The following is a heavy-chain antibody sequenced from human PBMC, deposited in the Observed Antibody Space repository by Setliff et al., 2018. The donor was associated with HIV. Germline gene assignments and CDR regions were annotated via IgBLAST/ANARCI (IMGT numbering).Heavy chain of an antibody. D-gene: IGHD3-22*01. CDR1: GGSISSHY. J-gene: IGHJ3*02. CDR3: TRRDNSVSGYYTDHAFDI. Sequence: LSLTCTVSGGSISSHYWSWIRQPPGKGLEWIGYIYYSGSTNYNPSLKSRVTISLDKSKNQFSLKVNSVTAADTAVYYCTRRDNSVSGYYTDHAFDIWGQGTLVTVSS. V-gene: IGHV4-59*11. CDR2: IYYSGST.